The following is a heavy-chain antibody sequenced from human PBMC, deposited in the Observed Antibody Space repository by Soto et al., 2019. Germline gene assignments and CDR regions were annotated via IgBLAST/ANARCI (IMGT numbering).Heavy chain of an antibody. CDR3: AKGGAVLLDPFDV. V-gene: IGHV3-23*01. J-gene: IGHJ3*01. Sequence: GQLLESGGGMVQPGGSLRLSCAASGFTFRSFAMNWVRLPPGRGLEWVAAVTSSASSTHYADSVKGRFTISRDNSKNTLYLQMNSLRADDTAVYYCAKGGAVLLDPFDVWGQGTMVTVSS. D-gene: IGHD1-26*01. CDR2: VTSSASST. CDR1: GFTFRSFA.